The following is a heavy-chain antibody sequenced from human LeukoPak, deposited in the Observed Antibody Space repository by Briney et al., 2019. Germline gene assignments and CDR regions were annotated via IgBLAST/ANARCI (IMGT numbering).Heavy chain of an antibody. CDR2: IGWNSGGI. D-gene: IGHD6-13*01. Sequence: GGSLRLSCAASGFTFDDYTMHWVRQAPGKGLEWVSGIGWNSGGIVYADSVKGRFTISRDNAKNSLYLQMNSLGAEDTALYYCVKVTAAGFVDHWGQGTLVTVSS. V-gene: IGHV3-9*01. CDR1: GFTFDDYT. J-gene: IGHJ4*02. CDR3: VKVTAAGFVDH.